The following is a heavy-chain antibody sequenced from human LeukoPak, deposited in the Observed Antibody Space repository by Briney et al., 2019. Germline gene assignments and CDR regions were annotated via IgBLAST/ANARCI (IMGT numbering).Heavy chain of an antibody. D-gene: IGHD2-2*01. Sequence: GGSLRLSCAASGVTFSSHAMTWVRQAPGKGLEWVSAISGSGDNTYYADSVKGRFTTSRDNSKNTLHLQMNSLRAEDTAVYYCARDRTICVYWGQGTLVTVSS. CDR2: ISGSGDNT. CDR1: GVTFSSHA. J-gene: IGHJ4*02. CDR3: ARDRTICVY. V-gene: IGHV3-23*01.